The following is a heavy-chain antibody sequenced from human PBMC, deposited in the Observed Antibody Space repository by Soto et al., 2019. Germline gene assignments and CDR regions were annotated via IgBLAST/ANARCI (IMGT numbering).Heavy chain of an antibody. J-gene: IGHJ3*02. CDR1: GFTFSSYS. V-gene: IGHV3-21*01. Sequence: EVQLVESGGGLVKPGGSLRLSCAASGFTFSSYSMNWVRQAPGKGLEWVSSISSSSSYIYYADSVKGRFTISRDNAKNSLHLQMNRLRAEYTAVYYCARDRGGGLNAFDIWGQGTMVTVSS. CDR2: ISSSSSYI. CDR3: ARDRGGGLNAFDI. D-gene: IGHD3-10*01.